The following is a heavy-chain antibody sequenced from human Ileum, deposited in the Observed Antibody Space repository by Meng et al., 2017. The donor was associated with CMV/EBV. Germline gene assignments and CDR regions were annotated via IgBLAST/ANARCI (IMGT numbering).Heavy chain of an antibody. J-gene: IGHJ5*02. V-gene: IGHV4-59*01. CDR1: GDSISFYY. Sequence: SETLSLTCTLSGDSISFYYWSWIRQPPGKGLAWIGYIYYSGTTNYTPSLKSRVTISVDTSKNQFSLKLSSVTAADTAVYYFAREDSGWFDPWGQGTQVTVSS. D-gene: IGHD3-10*01. CDR2: IYYSGTT. CDR3: AREDSGWFDP.